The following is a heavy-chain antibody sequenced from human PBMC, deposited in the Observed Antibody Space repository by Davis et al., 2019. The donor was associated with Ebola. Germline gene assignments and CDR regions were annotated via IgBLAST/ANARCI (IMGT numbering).Heavy chain of an antibody. D-gene: IGHD4-17*01. CDR3: AGDHGDYIDY. V-gene: IGHV1-69*04. CDR1: GGTFSSYA. CDR2: IIPILGIA. Sequence: SVKVSCKASGGTFSSYAISWVRQAPGQGLEWMGRIIPILGIANYAQKFQGRVTITADKSTSTAYMELRSLRSGDTAVYYCAGDHGDYIDYWGQGTLVTVSS. J-gene: IGHJ4*02.